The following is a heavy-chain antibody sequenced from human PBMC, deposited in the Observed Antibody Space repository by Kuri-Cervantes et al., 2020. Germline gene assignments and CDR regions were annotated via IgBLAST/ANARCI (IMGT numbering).Heavy chain of an antibody. Sequence: SCKASGYTFTSYAMHWVRQAPGKGLEWVAVISYDGSNKYYADSVKGRFTISRDNSKNTLYLQMNSLRAEDTAVYYCARDLDIQLWLAASPGCLDYWGQGTLVTVSS. CDR2: ISYDGSNK. J-gene: IGHJ4*02. CDR1: GYTFTSYA. V-gene: IGHV3-30-3*01. CDR3: ARDLDIQLWLAASPGCLDY. D-gene: IGHD5-18*01.